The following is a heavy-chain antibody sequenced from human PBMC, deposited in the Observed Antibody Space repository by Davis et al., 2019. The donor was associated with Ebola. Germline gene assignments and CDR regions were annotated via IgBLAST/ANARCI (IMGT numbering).Heavy chain of an antibody. CDR3: ATGIYVDWYFDL. J-gene: IGHJ2*01. CDR1: GYTLTELS. Sequence: ASVKVSCKVSGYTLTELSMHWVRQAPGKGLEWMGGFDPEDGETIYAQKFQGRVTMTEDTSTDTAYMELSSLRSEDTAVYYCATGIYVDWYFDLWGRGTLVTVSS. D-gene: IGHD3-10*02. V-gene: IGHV1-24*01. CDR2: FDPEDGET.